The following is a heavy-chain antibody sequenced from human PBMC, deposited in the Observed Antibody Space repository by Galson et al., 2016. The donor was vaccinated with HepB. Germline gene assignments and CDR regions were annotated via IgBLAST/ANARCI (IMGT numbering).Heavy chain of an antibody. D-gene: IGHD3-10*01. CDR3: ARVAVVVAGSRGHPDY. Sequence: SVKVSCKASGYTFTTNVISWMRQAPGQGLEWMGWISTYTGNTNYALKFQGRVTMTTDTSTNTAYMDLRSLRSDDTAVYYCARVAVVVAGSRGHPDYWGQGTLVAVSS. CDR2: ISTYTGNT. CDR1: GYTFTTNV. J-gene: IGHJ4*02. V-gene: IGHV1-18*01.